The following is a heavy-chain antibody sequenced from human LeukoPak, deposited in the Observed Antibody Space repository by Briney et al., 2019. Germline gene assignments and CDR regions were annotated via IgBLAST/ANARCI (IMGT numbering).Heavy chain of an antibody. CDR2: ISWNSGSI. V-gene: IGHV3-9*01. CDR1: GFTFDDYA. J-gene: IGHJ4*02. Sequence: GGSLRLSCAASGFTFDDYAMHWVRQAPGKGLEWVSGISWNSGSIGYADSAKGRFTISRDNAKNSLYLQMNSLRAEDTALYYCAKRMHYDILTGYFDYWGQGTLVTVSS. CDR3: AKRMHYDILTGYFDY. D-gene: IGHD3-9*01.